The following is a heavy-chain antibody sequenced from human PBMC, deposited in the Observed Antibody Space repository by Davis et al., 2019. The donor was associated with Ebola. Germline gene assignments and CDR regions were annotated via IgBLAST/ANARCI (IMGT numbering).Heavy chain of an antibody. D-gene: IGHD6-6*01. Sequence: GGSLRLSCADSVITFSSYAMTWVRQAPGKGLEWVSAISGSGGTTYYAGSVKGRFTVSRDNSKKTMYLQMNSLRAEDTAVYYCAKARIAALRFDPWGQGTLVTVSS. CDR2: ISGSGGTT. J-gene: IGHJ5*02. CDR3: AKARIAALRFDP. V-gene: IGHV3-23*01. CDR1: VITFSSYA.